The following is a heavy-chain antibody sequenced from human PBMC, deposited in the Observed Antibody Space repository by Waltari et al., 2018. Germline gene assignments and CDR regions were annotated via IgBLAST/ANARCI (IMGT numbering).Heavy chain of an antibody. CDR3: ARGEKADITDYGDHFDL. D-gene: IGHD4-17*01. CDR2: LYFSGST. V-gene: IGHV4-30-4*08. CDR1: GGSIIRGDYY. Sequence: QVQLQESGPGLVKPSQPLSLTCTVSGGSIIRGDYYWSWIRQPPGKGLEWIGYLYFSGSTYYNPSLKRRVTIAVDTSKNQFSRKLNSVTAADTAVYYCARGEKADITDYGDHFDLWGRGTLVTVSS. J-gene: IGHJ2*01.